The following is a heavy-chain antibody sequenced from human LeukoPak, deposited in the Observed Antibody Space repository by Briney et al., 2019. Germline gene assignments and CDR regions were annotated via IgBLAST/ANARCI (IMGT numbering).Heavy chain of an antibody. Sequence: PSETLSLTCSVSGASISGGTYYWGWIRQPPGKGLERLGSIYYTGSTYDNPSLKSRVTISVDTSKNQFSLKLSSVTAADTAVYYCARRGGSGRAFDYWGQGTLVTVSS. J-gene: IGHJ4*02. V-gene: IGHV4-39*01. CDR2: IYYTGST. CDR1: GASISGGTYY. D-gene: IGHD1-26*01. CDR3: ARRGGSGRAFDY.